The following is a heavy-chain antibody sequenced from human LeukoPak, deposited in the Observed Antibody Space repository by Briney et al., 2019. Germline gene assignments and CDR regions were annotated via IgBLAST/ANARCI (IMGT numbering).Heavy chain of an antibody. CDR3: ARDVGYDYSNYQDY. J-gene: IGHJ4*02. D-gene: IGHD4-11*01. CDR1: GFTFSSYA. V-gene: IGHV3-30-3*01. CDR2: ISYDGSNK. Sequence: GGSLRLSCAASGFTFSSYAMHWVRQAPGKGLEWVAVISYDGSNKYYADSVKGRFTISRDNSKNTLYLQMNSLRAEDTAVYYCARDVGYDYSNYQDYWGQGTLVTVSS.